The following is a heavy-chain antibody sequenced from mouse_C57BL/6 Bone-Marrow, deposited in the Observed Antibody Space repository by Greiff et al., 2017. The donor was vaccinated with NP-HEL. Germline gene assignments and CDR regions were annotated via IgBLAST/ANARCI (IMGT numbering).Heavy chain of an antibody. CDR3: ANGYYPYCVDY. Sequence: QVQLQQSDAELVKPGASVKISCKVSGYTFTDHTIHWLKQRPEQGLEWIGYIYPRDGSIKYNEKFKGKATLTADKSSSTAYMTLNILTSQDSVVYFCANGYYPYCVDYWGQGTTLTVSS. CDR1: GYTFTDHT. J-gene: IGHJ2*01. V-gene: IGHV1-78*01. CDR2: IYPRDGSI. D-gene: IGHD2-3*01.